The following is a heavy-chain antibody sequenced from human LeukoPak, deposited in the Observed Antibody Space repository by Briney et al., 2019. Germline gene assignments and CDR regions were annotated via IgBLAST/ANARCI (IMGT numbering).Heavy chain of an antibody. J-gene: IGHJ4*02. CDR3: ARESIAAAGVDY. CDR1: GGSVSSGSYY. Sequence: SETLSLTCTVSGGSVSSGSYYWSWIRQSPGKGLEWIGYIYYSGSTNYNPSLKSRVTISVDTSKNQFSLKLSSVTAADTAVYYCARESIAAAGVDYWGQGTLVTVSS. CDR2: IYYSGST. V-gene: IGHV4-61*01. D-gene: IGHD6-13*01.